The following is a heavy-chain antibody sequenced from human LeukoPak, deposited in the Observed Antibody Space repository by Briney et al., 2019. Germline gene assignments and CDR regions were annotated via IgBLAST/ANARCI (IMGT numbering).Heavy chain of an antibody. Sequence: GGSLRLSCAASGFTFSSYSMNWVRQAPGKGLEWVSSVSSSSSYIYYADSVKGRFTIFRDNAKNSLYLQMNSLRAEDTAVYYCARVWDSYYMDVWGKGTTVTVSS. V-gene: IGHV3-21*01. J-gene: IGHJ6*03. CDR3: ARVWDSYYMDV. CDR1: GFTFSSYS. D-gene: IGHD3-16*01. CDR2: VSSSSSYI.